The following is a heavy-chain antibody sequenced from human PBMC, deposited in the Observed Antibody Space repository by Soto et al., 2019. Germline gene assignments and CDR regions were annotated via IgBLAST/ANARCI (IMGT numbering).Heavy chain of an antibody. V-gene: IGHV4-38-2*02. CDR2: VHYSGNT. J-gene: IGHJ5*02. D-gene: IGHD2-15*01. CDR3: ARQDRVVAEGRWFDP. CDR1: GYSISSGYH. Sequence: PSESLALTCTVSGYSISSGYHWSFLRQPPGKGLECLGSVHYSGNTYYNPSLNSRLTISVDKSKNQFSLNLSSVTAADTAVYYCARQDRVVAEGRWFDPWGQGTLGTVSS.